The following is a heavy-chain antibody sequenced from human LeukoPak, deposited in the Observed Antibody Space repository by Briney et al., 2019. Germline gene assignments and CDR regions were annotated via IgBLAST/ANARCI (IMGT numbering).Heavy chain of an antibody. V-gene: IGHV1-46*01. Sequence: ASVKVSCKASGYTFTSHYIHWVWQAPGQGLEWMGIIAPGGGITRNAQKFQDRVTMSRDSSTSTVYMELSSLTSEDTAVYYCAGSSHQRNWFDPWGQGTLVTVS. CDR1: GYTFTSHY. CDR2: IAPGGGIT. J-gene: IGHJ5*02. D-gene: IGHD3-10*01. CDR3: AGSSHQRNWFDP.